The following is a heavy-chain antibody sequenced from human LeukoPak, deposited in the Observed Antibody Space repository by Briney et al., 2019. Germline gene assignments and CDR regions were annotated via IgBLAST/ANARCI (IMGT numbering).Heavy chain of an antibody. Sequence: GASVKVSCKASGYTFTGYYMHWVRQAPGQGLEWMGWINPNSGGTNYAQKFQGRVTMTRDTSISTAYMELSRLRSDDTAVYYCARGIVVVPAASHYYYYGMDVWGQGTTVTVSS. J-gene: IGHJ6*02. V-gene: IGHV1-2*02. CDR3: ARGIVVVPAASHYYYYGMDV. CDR1: GYTFTGYY. CDR2: INPNSGGT. D-gene: IGHD2-2*01.